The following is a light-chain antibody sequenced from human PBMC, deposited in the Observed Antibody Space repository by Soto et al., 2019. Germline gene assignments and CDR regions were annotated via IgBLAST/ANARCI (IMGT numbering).Light chain of an antibody. Sequence: QSALTQPASVSGSPGQSFTIACIGTRSDVGGYDYVSWYQQNPGKAPKLIIYEVINRPSGVSSRFSGSKSGNTASLTISGLQAEDEADYYCSSYTSDSTHVFGSRTKLTVL. CDR3: SSYTSDSTHV. CDR2: EVI. J-gene: IGLJ1*01. CDR1: RSDVGGYDY. V-gene: IGLV2-14*01.